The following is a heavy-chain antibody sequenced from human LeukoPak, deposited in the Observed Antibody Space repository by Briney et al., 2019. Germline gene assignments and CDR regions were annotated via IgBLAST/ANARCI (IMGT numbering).Heavy chain of an antibody. J-gene: IGHJ4*02. CDR2: ISRSSGST. Sequence: PGGSLRLSCAASGFTFSSYDMSWVRQAPGKGLEWVSAISRSSGSTYYADSVRGRFTISRDTSKNTLYLQMNSLRDEDTAVYFCAKDTGQWPVRTFDSWGQGTLVTVSS. V-gene: IGHV3-23*01. D-gene: IGHD6-19*01. CDR1: GFTFSSYD. CDR3: AKDTGQWPVRTFDS.